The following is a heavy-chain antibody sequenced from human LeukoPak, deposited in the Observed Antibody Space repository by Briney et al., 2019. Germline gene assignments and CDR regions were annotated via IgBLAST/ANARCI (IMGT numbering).Heavy chain of an antibody. CDR3: ARARRGYSYGTNFNYFDY. Sequence: ASVKVSCKASGYTFTSYYMHWVRQAPGQGLEWMGIINPSGGSTSYAQKFQGRVTMTRNTSISTAYMELSSLRSEDTAVYYCARARRGYSYGTNFNYFDYWGQGTLVTVSS. CDR1: GYTFTSYY. CDR2: INPSGGST. V-gene: IGHV1-46*01. D-gene: IGHD5-18*01. J-gene: IGHJ4*02.